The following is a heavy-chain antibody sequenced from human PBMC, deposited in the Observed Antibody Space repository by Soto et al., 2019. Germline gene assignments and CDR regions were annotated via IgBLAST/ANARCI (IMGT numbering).Heavy chain of an antibody. Sequence: SETLSLTCSVSGGSISTYYWTWIRQPPGKGLEWIAYVYYTGSATYNPSIKSRVTISVDTSKDQISLQVTSLTAADTAVYYCARGLGDAAGTRFDSWGQGTLVTSPQ. CDR2: VYYTGSA. V-gene: IGHV4-59*01. CDR1: GGSISTYY. J-gene: IGHJ4*02. D-gene: IGHD6-13*01. CDR3: ARGLGDAAGTRFDS.